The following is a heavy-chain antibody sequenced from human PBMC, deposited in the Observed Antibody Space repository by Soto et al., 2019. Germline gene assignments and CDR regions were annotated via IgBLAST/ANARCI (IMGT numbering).Heavy chain of an antibody. CDR1: GGSISSYY. V-gene: IGHV4-4*07. Sequence: SETLSLTCTVSGGSISSYYWSWIRQPAGKGLEWIGRIYTSGSTNYNPSPKSRVTMSVGTSKNQFSLKLSSVTAADTAVYYCARGYSGSYYPYAFDIWGQGTMVTVSS. CDR3: ARGYSGSYYPYAFDI. CDR2: IYTSGST. J-gene: IGHJ3*02. D-gene: IGHD1-26*01.